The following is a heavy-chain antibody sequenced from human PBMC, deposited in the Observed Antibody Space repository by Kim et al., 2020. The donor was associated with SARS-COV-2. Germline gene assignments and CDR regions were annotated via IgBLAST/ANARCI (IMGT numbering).Heavy chain of an antibody. Sequence: GGSLRLSCAASGFTFDHSAMNWVRQAPGKGLEWVSLISGNGETKNYADSVEGRFTISRDNSKNSLYLQMNSLRAEDTALYYCVRASGWLPSSWGQGTLVTVPS. D-gene: IGHD6-19*01. CDR1: GFTFDHSA. J-gene: IGHJ5*02. CDR2: ISGNGETK. V-gene: IGHV3-43*02. CDR3: VRASGWLPSS.